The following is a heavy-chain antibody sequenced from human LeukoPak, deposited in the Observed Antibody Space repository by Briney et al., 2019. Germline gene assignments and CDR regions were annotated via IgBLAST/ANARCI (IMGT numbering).Heavy chain of an antibody. V-gene: IGHV3-74*01. CDR2: INSYGSNK. CDR1: GFTFSSYW. CDR3: ARDEYALLWFGEYHYYYYMDV. J-gene: IGHJ6*03. Sequence: GGSLRLSCAASGFTFSSYWMHWVRQAPGKGLAWVSRINSYGSNKSYADSVQGRFSISRDNAKNTLYLQMNSLRAEDTAVYYCARDEYALLWFGEYHYYYYMDVWGKGTTVTVPS. D-gene: IGHD3-10*01.